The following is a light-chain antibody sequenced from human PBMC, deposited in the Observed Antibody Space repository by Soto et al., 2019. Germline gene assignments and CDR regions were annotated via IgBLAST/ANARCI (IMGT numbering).Light chain of an antibody. CDR1: SSDVGGHNY. CDR3: SSYTSNSTPYV. J-gene: IGLJ1*01. CDR2: DVS. Sequence: QSALTQPASVSGSPGQSITISCTGTSSDVGGHNYVSWYQQHPGKAPKLMIYDVSNRPSGVSNRFSGSKSGNTASLTISGLQAEDEADYYCSSYTSNSTPYVFGTGTKVTVL. V-gene: IGLV2-14*03.